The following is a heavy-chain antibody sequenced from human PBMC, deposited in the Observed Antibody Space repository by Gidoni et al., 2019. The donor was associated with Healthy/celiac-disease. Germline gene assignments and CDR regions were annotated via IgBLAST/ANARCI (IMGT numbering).Heavy chain of an antibody. J-gene: IGHJ6*02. CDR2: ISSSGSTI. D-gene: IGHD3-10*01. V-gene: IGHV3-11*01. CDR3: ARDLTTKVSSSYYYGMDV. CDR1: GFTFSDYY. Sequence: QVQLVESGGGLVKPGGSLRLSCAASGFTFSDYYMSWIRQAPGKGLEWVSYISSSGSTIYYADSVKGRFTIARDNAKNSLYLQMNSLRAEDTAVYYCARDLTTKVSSSYYYGMDVWGQGTTVTVSS.